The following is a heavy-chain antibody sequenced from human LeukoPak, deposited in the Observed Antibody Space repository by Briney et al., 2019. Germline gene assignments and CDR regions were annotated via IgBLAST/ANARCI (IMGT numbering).Heavy chain of an antibody. CDR1: GYTFTSYA. J-gene: IGHJ4*02. CDR3: ARDQWELRFDY. V-gene: IGHV1-3*01. D-gene: IGHD1-26*01. CDR2: TNAGNGNT. Sequence: GASVKVSCKASGYTFTSYAMHWVRQAPGQRLEWMGWTNAGNGNTKYSQKFQGRVTITRDTSASTAYMELSSLRSEDTAVYYCARDQWELRFDYWGQGTLVTVSS.